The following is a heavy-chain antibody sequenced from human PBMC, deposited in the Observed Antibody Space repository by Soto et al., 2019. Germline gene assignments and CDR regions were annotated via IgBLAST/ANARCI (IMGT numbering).Heavy chain of an antibody. V-gene: IGHV4-38-2*01. CDR3: ARMSYYDYVWGSYRYTTFDY. Sequence: SETLSLTCAVSGYSISSGYYWGWIRQPPGRGLEWIGSIYHSGSTYYNPSLKSRVTISVDTSKNQFSLKLSSVTAADTAVYYCARMSYYDYVWGSYRYTTFDYCGQGTLVTVSS. J-gene: IGHJ4*02. CDR2: IYHSGST. D-gene: IGHD3-16*02. CDR1: GYSISSGYY.